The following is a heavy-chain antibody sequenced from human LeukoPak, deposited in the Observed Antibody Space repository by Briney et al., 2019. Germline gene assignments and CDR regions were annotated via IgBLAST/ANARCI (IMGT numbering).Heavy chain of an antibody. V-gene: IGHV3-23*01. CDR3: ASQHLYCTNGVCYNYFDY. D-gene: IGHD2-8*01. CDR1: GFTFSSYA. CDR2: ISGSGGST. Sequence: GGSLRLSCAASGFTFSSYAMSWVRQAPGKGLEWVSAISGSGGSTYYADSVKGRFTISRDNSKNTLYLQMNSLRAEDTAVYYWASQHLYCTNGVCYNYFDYWGQGTLVTASS. J-gene: IGHJ4*02.